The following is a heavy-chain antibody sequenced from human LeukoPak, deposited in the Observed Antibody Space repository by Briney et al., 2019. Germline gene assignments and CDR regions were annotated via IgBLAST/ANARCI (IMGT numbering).Heavy chain of an antibody. J-gene: IGHJ4*02. CDR1: GFTVSSNY. V-gene: IGHV3-53*01. Sequence: GGSLRLSCAASGFTVSSNYMSWVRQAPGKGLEWVSVIYSGGSTYYADSVEGRSTISRDNSKNTLYLQMNSLRAEDTAVYYCARDRTNGGFDYWGQGTLVTVSS. CDR3: ARDRTNGGFDY. CDR2: IYSGGST.